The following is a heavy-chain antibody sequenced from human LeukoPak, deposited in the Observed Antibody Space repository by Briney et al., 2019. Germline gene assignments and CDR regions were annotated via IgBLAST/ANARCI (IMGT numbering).Heavy chain of an antibody. CDR1: GGSISSYY. CDR2: IYYSGST. J-gene: IGHJ4*02. CDR3: ARHVRGRYFFDY. D-gene: IGHD2-8*01. V-gene: IGHV4-59*08. Sequence: SETLSLTCTVSGGSISSYYWSWIRQPPGKGLELIGYIYYSGSTNYNPSLKSRVTISVDTSKNQFSLKLSSVTAADTAVYYCARHVRGRYFFDYWGQGTLVTFSS.